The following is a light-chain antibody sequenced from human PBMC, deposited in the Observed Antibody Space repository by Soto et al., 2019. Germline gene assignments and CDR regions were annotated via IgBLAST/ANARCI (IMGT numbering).Light chain of an antibody. CDR2: SDN. J-gene: IGLJ1*01. V-gene: IGLV1-44*01. CDR3: AAWADSLNGCV. CDR1: SSNIGTYS. Sequence: QSVLTQPPSASGTPGQRVTISCSGSSSNIGTYSVSWYQQFPGTAPRLLIYSDNQRPSGVPDRFSASKSGASASLAISGLQSEDEADFYCAAWADSLNGCVFGTGTKVTVL.